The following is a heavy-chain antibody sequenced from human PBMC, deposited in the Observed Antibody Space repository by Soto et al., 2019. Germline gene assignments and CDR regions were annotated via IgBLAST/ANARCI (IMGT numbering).Heavy chain of an antibody. CDR3: ARDAYYDILTGYSDNSSYSGMDV. CDR1: GFTFSSYS. J-gene: IGHJ6*02. CDR2: ISSSSSTI. V-gene: IGHV3-48*02. D-gene: IGHD3-9*01. Sequence: GGSLRLSCAASGFTFSSYSMNWVRQAPGKGLEWVSYISSSSSTIYYADSVKGRFTISRDNAKNSLYLQMNSLRDEDTAVYYCARDAYYDILTGYSDNSSYSGMDVWGQGTTVTVSS.